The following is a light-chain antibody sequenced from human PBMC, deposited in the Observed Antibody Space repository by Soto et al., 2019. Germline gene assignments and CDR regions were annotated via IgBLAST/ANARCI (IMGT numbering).Light chain of an antibody. V-gene: IGKV3-20*01. J-gene: IGKJ2*01. CDR2: GAS. Sequence: EIVLTQSPGTLSLSPGQRATLFCGASRTISSRFLAWFQQKPGQAPRLLIYGASSRATGIPDRFSGSGSGTDFTLTISRLEPEDFSVYFCQQYGYSQHTVGQGTKVEIK. CDR1: RTISSRF. CDR3: QQYGYSQHT.